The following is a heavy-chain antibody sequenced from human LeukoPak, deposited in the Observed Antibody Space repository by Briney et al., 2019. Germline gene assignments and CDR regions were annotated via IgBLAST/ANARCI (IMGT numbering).Heavy chain of an antibody. CDR3: ARALGPTVLYYFDY. J-gene: IGHJ4*02. CDR2: ISHSGST. V-gene: IGHV4-34*01. Sequence: PSETLSLTCTVYGGSFSDYHWSWIRQPPGKGLEWIGEISHSGSTNYNPSLMGRVTMSVDTSKNQFSLKLSSVSAADTAVYYCARALGPTVLYYFDYWGKGALVTVSS. D-gene: IGHD4-11*01. CDR1: GGSFSDYH.